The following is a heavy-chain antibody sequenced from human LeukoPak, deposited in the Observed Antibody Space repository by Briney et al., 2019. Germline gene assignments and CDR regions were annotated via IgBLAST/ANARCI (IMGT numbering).Heavy chain of an antibody. CDR2: ISAYNGNT. J-gene: IGHJ3*02. D-gene: IGHD6-13*01. CDR1: GYTFTSYG. V-gene: IGHV1-18*01. CDR3: ARSSVPYIAAAGLGAFDI. Sequence: ASVKVSCKASGYTFTSYGIGWVRQAPGQGLEWMGWISAYNGNTNYAQKLQGRVTMTTDTSTSTAYMELRSLRSDDTAVYYCARSSVPYIAAAGLGAFDIWGQGTMVTVSS.